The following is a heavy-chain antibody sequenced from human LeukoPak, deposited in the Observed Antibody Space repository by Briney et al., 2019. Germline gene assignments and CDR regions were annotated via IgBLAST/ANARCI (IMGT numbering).Heavy chain of an antibody. J-gene: IGHJ4*02. Sequence: SVKVSCKASGGTFSSYAISWVRQAPGQGLEWMGGIIPIFGTANHAQKFQGRVTITADESTSTVYVELSSLRSEDTAVYYCAREQMGHSGYDELYYFDYWGQGTLVTVSS. D-gene: IGHD5-12*01. CDR1: GGTFSSYA. V-gene: IGHV1-69*13. CDR3: AREQMGHSGYDELYYFDY. CDR2: IIPIFGTA.